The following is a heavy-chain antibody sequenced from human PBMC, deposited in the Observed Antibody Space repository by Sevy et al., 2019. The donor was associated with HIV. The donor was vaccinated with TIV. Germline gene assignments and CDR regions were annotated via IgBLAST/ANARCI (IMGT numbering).Heavy chain of an antibody. CDR3: ATSLSGYFDSSGYYIY. V-gene: IGHV5-51*01. CDR2: IFPDDTDT. Sequence: GESLKISCQGSGYSFTSHWIGWVRHMPGKGLEWMGIIFPDDTDTRYSPSFQGQVTFSADKSINTADLQWSSLKASDTAMYYCATSLSGYFDSSGYYIYWGQGTLVTVSS. CDR1: GYSFTSHW. D-gene: IGHD3-22*01. J-gene: IGHJ4*02.